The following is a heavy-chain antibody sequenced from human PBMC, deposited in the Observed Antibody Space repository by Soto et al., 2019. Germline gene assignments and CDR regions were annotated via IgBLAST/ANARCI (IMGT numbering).Heavy chain of an antibody. Sequence: GGSLRLSCAASGFTFSGCGMHWVRQAPGKGLEWVAIIWYDGSDKYYADSVKGRFTISRDNSKNTLYLQMNSLRAEGTAVYHCAFGNLSYYFDFWGQGTPVTVSS. CDR2: IWYDGSDK. V-gene: IGHV3-33*01. J-gene: IGHJ4*02. CDR3: AFGNLSYYFDF. CDR1: GFTFSGCG. D-gene: IGHD3-16*01.